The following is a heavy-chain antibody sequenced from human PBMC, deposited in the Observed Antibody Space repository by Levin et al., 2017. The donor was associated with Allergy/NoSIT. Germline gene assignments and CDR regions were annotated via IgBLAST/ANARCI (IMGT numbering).Heavy chain of an antibody. D-gene: IGHD3-22*01. CDR1: GFSLSTPGVC. CDR3: ARVGPTYDYDTSGYCAFDY. J-gene: IGHJ4*02. V-gene: IGHV2-70*11. Sequence: SGPTLVKPTQTLTLTCTFSGFSLSTPGVCVSWIRQPPGKALEWLARIDWDDDKHYSTSLKTRLTVSKDTSKNQVVLTMTNMDPVDTATYYCARVGPTYDYDTSGYCAFDYWSQGTLVTVSS. CDR2: IDWDDDK.